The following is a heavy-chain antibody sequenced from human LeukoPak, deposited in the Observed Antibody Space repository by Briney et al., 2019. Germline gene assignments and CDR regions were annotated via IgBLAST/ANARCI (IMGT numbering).Heavy chain of an antibody. J-gene: IGHJ4*02. Sequence: SETLSLTWTVSGASFNNDYWYWIRQSPGEGLQWIGCFYDSGSTSYNPSLKSRVNFSIDTSKNQFFLKLNAVTAADTAVYYCAKCHFSSGYSRDYWGRGILVTVSS. V-gene: IGHV4-4*09. CDR1: GASFNNDY. CDR2: FYDSGST. D-gene: IGHD3-3*02. CDR3: AKCHFSSGYSRDY.